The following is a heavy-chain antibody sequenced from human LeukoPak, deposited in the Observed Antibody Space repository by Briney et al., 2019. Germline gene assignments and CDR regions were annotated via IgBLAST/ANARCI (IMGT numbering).Heavy chain of an antibody. CDR1: GGSISSYY. CDR3: ARIVAAAGTYYYYYMDV. Sequence: SETLSLTCTVSGGSISSYYWSWIRQPAGKGLEWIGRIYTSGSTNYNPSLKSRVTMSVDTSKNQFSLKLSSVTAADTAVYYCARIVAAAGTYYYYYMDVWGKGTMVTISS. V-gene: IGHV4-4*07. CDR2: IYTSGST. J-gene: IGHJ6*03. D-gene: IGHD6-13*01.